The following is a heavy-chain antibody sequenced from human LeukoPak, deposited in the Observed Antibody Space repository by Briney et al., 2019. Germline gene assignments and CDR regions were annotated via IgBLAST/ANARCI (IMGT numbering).Heavy chain of an antibody. CDR1: GFTVSSNY. CDR3: ARDWSGYYDY. Sequence: GGSLRLSCAASGFTVSSNYMSWVRQAPGKGLEWVSIIYSGGSTFYADSVKGRFTISRDNSKNTLYLQMNSLRAEDTAVYYCARDWSGYYDYWGQGTLVTVSS. J-gene: IGHJ4*02. CDR2: IYSGGST. D-gene: IGHD3-3*01. V-gene: IGHV3-53*01.